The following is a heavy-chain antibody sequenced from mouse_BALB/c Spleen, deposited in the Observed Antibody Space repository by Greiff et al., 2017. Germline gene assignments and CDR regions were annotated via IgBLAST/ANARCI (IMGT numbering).Heavy chain of an antibody. Sequence: VQLQQSAAELARPGASVKMSCKASGYTFTSYTIHWVKQRPGQGLEWIGYINPSSGYTEYNQKFKDKTTLTADKSSSTAYMQLSSLTSEDSAVYYCANEGRQLGLPAWFAYWGQGTLVTVSA. V-gene: IGHV1-4*02. J-gene: IGHJ3*01. CDR3: ANEGRQLGLPAWFAY. CDR1: GYTFTSYT. D-gene: IGHD3-2*01. CDR2: INPSSGYT.